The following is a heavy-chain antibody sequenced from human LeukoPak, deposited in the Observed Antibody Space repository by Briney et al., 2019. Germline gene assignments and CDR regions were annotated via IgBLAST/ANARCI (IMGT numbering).Heavy chain of an antibody. CDR3: ARDDIVVVPAAMEVGAFDI. D-gene: IGHD2-2*01. CDR2: ISSSSSYI. J-gene: IGHJ3*02. CDR1: GFTFSSYS. V-gene: IGHV3-21*01. Sequence: GGSLRLSCAASGFTFSSYSMNWVRQAPGKGLEWVSSISSSSSYIYYADSVKGRFTISRDNAKNSLYLQMNSLRAEDTAVYYCARDDIVVVPAAMEVGAFDIWGQGTMVTVSS.